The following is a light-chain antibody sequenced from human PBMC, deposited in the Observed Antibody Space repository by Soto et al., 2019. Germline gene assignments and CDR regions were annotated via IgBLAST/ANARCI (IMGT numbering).Light chain of an antibody. Sequence: DIVMTQSPLSLPVTPGEPASISCRSSQSLLHSNGYNYLDWYLQKPGQPPQLLIYLGSNRASGVPDRFSGSGSGTDFTLKISRVEAEDVGVYYCMQALQTPLFTFGPGTKVDIK. CDR3: MQALQTPLFT. J-gene: IGKJ3*01. CDR1: QSLLHSNGYNY. V-gene: IGKV2-28*01. CDR2: LGS.